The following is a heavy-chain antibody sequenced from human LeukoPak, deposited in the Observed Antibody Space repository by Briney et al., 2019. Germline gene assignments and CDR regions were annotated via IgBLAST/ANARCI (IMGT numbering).Heavy chain of an antibody. CDR1: GFTFGSYA. CDR3: AKVGVPATMELGTRGVATTIELDY. V-gene: IGHV3-23*01. D-gene: IGHD2-2*01. Sequence: GGSLRLSCAASGFTFGSYAMSWVRQAPGKGLEWVSAISGSGGSTYYADSVKGRFTISRDNSKNTLYLQMNSLRAEDTAVYYCAKVGVPATMELGTRGVATTIELDYWGQGTLVTVSS. CDR2: ISGSGGST. J-gene: IGHJ4*02.